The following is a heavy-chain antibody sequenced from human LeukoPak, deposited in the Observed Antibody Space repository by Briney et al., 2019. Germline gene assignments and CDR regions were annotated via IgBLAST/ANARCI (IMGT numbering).Heavy chain of an antibody. V-gene: IGHV3-23*01. CDR1: GFSFSTYA. CDR2: ICGNDGKT. Sequence: GGSLRLSCAASGFSFSTYAMSWVRQAPGRGLEWVSGICGNDGKTYYADSVKGRFTISRDNSKNTLHLQMNSLRAEDTALYYCAKDTGGSCYSAIAYWGQGALVTVST. CDR3: AKDTGGSCYSAIAY. D-gene: IGHD2-15*01. J-gene: IGHJ4*02.